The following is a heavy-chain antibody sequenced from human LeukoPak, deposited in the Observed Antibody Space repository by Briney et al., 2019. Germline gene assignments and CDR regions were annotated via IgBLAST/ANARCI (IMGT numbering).Heavy chain of an antibody. J-gene: IGHJ1*01. V-gene: IGHV3-30*18. CDR3: AKDPLSVVHALGYFQH. Sequence: GRSLRLSCAASGFTFSSYGMHWVRQAPGKGLEWVAVISYDGSNKYYADSVKGRFTISRDNSKNTLYLQMNSQRAEDTAVYYCAKDPLSVVHALGYFQHWGQGTLVTVSS. CDR1: GFTFSSYG. D-gene: IGHD3-22*01. CDR2: ISYDGSNK.